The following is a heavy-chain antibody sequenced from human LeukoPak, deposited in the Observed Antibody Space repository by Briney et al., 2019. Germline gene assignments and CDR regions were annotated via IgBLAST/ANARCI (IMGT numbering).Heavy chain of an antibody. CDR3: ATIKHGQIFGYFDF. Sequence: SGTPSLTCTVSGASISSHYWSWLRQPPGKGLEWIGYVIDSVRTKDNPSLQSRLTLSADTSKNEFSLRLSSVTAADTAVYYCATIKHGQIFGYFDFWGQGIKVTVSS. CDR1: GASISSHY. V-gene: IGHV4-59*11. CDR2: VIDSVRT. D-gene: IGHD3-16*01. J-gene: IGHJ4*02.